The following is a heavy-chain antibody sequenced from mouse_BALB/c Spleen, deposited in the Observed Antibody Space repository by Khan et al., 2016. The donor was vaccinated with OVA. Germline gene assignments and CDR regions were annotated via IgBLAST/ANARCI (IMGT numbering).Heavy chain of an antibody. CDR1: GYTFTSYW. CDR2: IGPGSGST. D-gene: IGHD1-1*01. J-gene: IGHJ4*01. Sequence: DLVKPGASVKLSCKASGYTFTSYWINWIKQRPGQGLEWIGRIGPGSGSTSFNEMFKGKALLTVDTSSSKDYIQLTSLSSEDSAVYFSARSNYYGIGLYAMDYWSQGTSVTVSS. V-gene: IGHV1S41*01. CDR3: ARSNYYGIGLYAMDY.